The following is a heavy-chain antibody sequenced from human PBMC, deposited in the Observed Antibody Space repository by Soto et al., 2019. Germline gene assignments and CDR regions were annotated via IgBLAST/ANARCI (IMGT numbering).Heavy chain of an antibody. J-gene: IGHJ4*02. V-gene: IGHV4-31*03. CDR1: GGSISSGGYY. CDR2: IYYSGST. CDR3: ASEYSSSPGSVDY. D-gene: IGHD6-6*01. Sequence: SETLSLTCTVSGGSISSGGYYWSWIRQHPGKGLEWIGYIYYSGSTYYNPSLKSRVTISVDTSKNQFSLKLSSVTAADTAVYYCASEYSSSPGSVDYWGQGTLVTVSS.